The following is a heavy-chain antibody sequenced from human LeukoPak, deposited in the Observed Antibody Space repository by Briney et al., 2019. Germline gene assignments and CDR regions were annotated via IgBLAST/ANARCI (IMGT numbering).Heavy chain of an antibody. CDR3: ARGEYYVILTGTWVPGY. CDR2: ISSSGSTI. D-gene: IGHD3-9*01. V-gene: IGHV3-48*03. J-gene: IGHJ4*02. Sequence: QSGGSLRLSCAASGFTFSSYEMNWVRQAPGKGLEWVSYISSSGSTIYYADSVKGRFTISRDNAKNSLYLQMNSLRAEDTAVYYCARGEYYVILTGTWVPGYWGQGTLVTVSS. CDR1: GFTFSSYE.